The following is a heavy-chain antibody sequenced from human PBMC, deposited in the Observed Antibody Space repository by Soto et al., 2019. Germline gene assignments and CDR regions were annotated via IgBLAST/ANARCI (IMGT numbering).Heavy chain of an antibody. V-gene: IGHV3-23*01. D-gene: IGHD4-17*01. CDR3: AHPRGYGVFDAYDI. CDR1: VFTFSTYA. Sequence: WWSLRLSCSASVFTFSTYAMSWFRQAPGKGLEWVSAISGSGDYTYYADSVKGRFTISRDNSIKRLYLQVNSLRTEDTAVYYCAHPRGYGVFDAYDIWGQGAMVTVSS. CDR2: ISGSGDYT. J-gene: IGHJ3*02.